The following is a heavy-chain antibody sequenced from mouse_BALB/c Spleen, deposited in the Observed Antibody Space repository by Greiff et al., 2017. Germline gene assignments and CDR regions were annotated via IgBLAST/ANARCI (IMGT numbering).Heavy chain of an antibody. CDR3: GRWRDEGAY. CDR2: IYPGDGDT. J-gene: IGHJ3*01. Sequence: QVQLQQSGAELVRPGSSVTISCKASGYAFSSYWMNWVKQRPGQGLEWIGQIYPGDGDTNYNGKFKGKATLTADTSSSTAYMQLSSLTSEDSAVYFCGRWRDEGAYWGQGTLVTVSA. CDR1: GYAFSSYW. V-gene: IGHV1-80*01. D-gene: IGHD3-3*01.